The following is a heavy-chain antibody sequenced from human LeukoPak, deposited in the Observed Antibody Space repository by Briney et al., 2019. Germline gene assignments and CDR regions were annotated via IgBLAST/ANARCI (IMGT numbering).Heavy chain of an antibody. V-gene: IGHV4-59*01. CDR1: GGSISRYY. CDR3: ARGGYYGSGNDFRFDP. Sequence: SETLSLTCTVSGGSISRYYWSWIRQPPGKGLEWFGYISDSGTTNYNPSLKSRVTISVDTSKKEFSLKLSSVTAADTAVYYCARGGYYGSGNDFRFDPWGQGTLVTVSS. CDR2: ISDSGTT. D-gene: IGHD3-10*01. J-gene: IGHJ5*02.